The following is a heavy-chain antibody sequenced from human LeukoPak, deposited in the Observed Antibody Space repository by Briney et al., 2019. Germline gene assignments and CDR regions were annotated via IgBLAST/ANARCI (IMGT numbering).Heavy chain of an antibody. Sequence: SETLSLTCTVSGVSISTYYWSWLRHPPGKGLEGLGYIYYSMSNHYNPTLKIRVTISVDTSQNQFSLKLSSVTAADTAVYYCARLEKDYYDSSGYFDCWGQGTLVTVSS. CDR1: GVSISTYY. CDR3: ARLEKDYYDSSGYFDC. D-gene: IGHD3-22*01. V-gene: IGHV4-59*08. J-gene: IGHJ4*02. CDR2: IYYSMSN.